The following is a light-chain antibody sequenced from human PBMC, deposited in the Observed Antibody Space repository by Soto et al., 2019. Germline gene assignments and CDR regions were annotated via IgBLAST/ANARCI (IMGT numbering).Light chain of an antibody. CDR1: RSNIGAGYD. V-gene: IGLV1-40*01. Sequence: QSVLTQPPSVSGAPGQRVTISCTGSRSNIGAGYDVHWYQQLPGIAPKLLTYGNSNRPSGVPDRLSASKSGTSASLAITGLQAEDEADYCCQSYDSSLSGVVFGGGTKLTVL. CDR2: GNS. CDR3: QSYDSSLSGVV. J-gene: IGLJ2*01.